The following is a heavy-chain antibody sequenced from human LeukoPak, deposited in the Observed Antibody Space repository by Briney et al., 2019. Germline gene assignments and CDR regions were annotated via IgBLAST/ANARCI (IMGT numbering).Heavy chain of an antibody. V-gene: IGHV3-11*06. CDR1: GFTFSDYY. CDR3: AGGGYDILPFDY. J-gene: IGHJ4*02. Sequence: PGGSLRLSCAASGFTFSDYYMSWIRQAPGKGLEWVSYISSSSSYTNYADSVKGRFTISRDNAKNSLYLQINSLRAEDTAVYYCAGGGYDILPFDYWGQGTLVTVSS. D-gene: IGHD3-9*01. CDR2: ISSSSSYT.